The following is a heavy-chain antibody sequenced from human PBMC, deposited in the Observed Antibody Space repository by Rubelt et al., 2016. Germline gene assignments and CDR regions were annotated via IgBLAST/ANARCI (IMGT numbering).Heavy chain of an antibody. V-gene: IGHV4-34*01. CDR3: AREEVGAVRHYYYGMDV. CDR2: VNHSGSS. D-gene: IGHD6-6*01. J-gene: IGHJ6*02. Sequence: KGPEWVGEVNHSGSSNYNPSLKSRTTISVDTSKNQFSLNLRSVTAADTAVYYCAREEVGAVRHYYYGMDVWGQGTTVTVSS.